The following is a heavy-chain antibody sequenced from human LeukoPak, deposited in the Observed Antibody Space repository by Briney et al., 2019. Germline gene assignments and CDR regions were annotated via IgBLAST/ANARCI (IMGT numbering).Heavy chain of an antibody. V-gene: IGHV3-23*01. CDR3: ARDLSSGWYAGAYYFDY. CDR1: GFTFSSNA. J-gene: IGHJ4*02. CDR2: IGSDVRT. D-gene: IGHD6-13*01. Sequence: GGSLRLSCEASGFTFSSNAMSWVRQAPGKGLEWVSGIGSDVRTHYADSVKGRFTISRDNAKNSLYLQMNSLRAEDTAVYYCARDLSSGWYAGAYYFDYWGQGTLVTVSS.